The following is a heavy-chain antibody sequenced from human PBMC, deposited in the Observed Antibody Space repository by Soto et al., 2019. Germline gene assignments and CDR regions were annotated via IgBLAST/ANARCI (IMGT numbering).Heavy chain of an antibody. V-gene: IGHV4-59*01. Sequence: ASETLCVNCIFSGGSISVSYWSWIRQSPGRGLESLGYVYYTGSTNYSPSLRSRVSISVDTSKNEFSLRLSSVTAADTAVYFCARSVAVPGAHIDYWGQGTKVTVSS. J-gene: IGHJ4*02. D-gene: IGHD6-19*01. CDR1: GGSISVSY. CDR2: VYYTGST. CDR3: ARSVAVPGAHIDY.